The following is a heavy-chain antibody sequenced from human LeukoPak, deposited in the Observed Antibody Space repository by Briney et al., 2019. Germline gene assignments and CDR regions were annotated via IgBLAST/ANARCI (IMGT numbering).Heavy chain of an antibody. CDR1: GGSISSYY. CDR3: ARGKRWCNPYFDY. CDR2: IYYSGST. J-gene: IGHJ4*02. V-gene: IGHV4-59*01. D-gene: IGHD2-8*02. Sequence: SETLSLTCTVSGGSISSYYWSWIRQPPGKGLEWIGYIYYSGSTNYNPSLKSRVTISVDTSKKQFSLKLSSVTAGDTGVYYCARGKRWCNPYFDYWGQGTLVTVSS.